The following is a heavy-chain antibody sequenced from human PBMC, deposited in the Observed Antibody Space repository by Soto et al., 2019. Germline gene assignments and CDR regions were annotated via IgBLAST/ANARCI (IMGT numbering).Heavy chain of an antibody. Sequence: EVQLVESGGGLVQPGGSLRLSCAASGFTFSSYWMSWVRQAPGKGLEWVANIKQDGSEKYYVDSVKGRFTISRDNAKNSLYLQMNRLRAEDTAVYYCARPLWSSGWVVGIYFDYWGQGTLVTVSS. CDR3: ARPLWSSGWVVGIYFDY. J-gene: IGHJ4*02. D-gene: IGHD6-19*01. CDR1: GFTFSSYW. V-gene: IGHV3-7*01. CDR2: IKQDGSEK.